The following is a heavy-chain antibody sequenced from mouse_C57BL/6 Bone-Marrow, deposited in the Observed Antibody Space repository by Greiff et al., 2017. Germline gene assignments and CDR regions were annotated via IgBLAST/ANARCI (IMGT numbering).Heavy chain of an antibody. CDR1: GFTFSDFY. CDR2: SRNKANDYTT. D-gene: IGHD1-1*01. CDR3: ARDALYGSSPHWYFDV. Sequence: EVKLVDSGGGLVQSGRSLRLSCATSGFTFSDFYMEWVRQAPGKGLEWIAASRNKANDYTTEYSASVKGRFIVSRDTSQSILYLQMNALRAEDTAIYYCARDALYGSSPHWYFDVWGTGTTVTVSS. V-gene: IGHV7-1*01. J-gene: IGHJ1*03.